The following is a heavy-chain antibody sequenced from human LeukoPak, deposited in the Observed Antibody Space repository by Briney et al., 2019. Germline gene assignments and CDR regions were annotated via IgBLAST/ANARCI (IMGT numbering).Heavy chain of an antibody. V-gene: IGHV3-11*05. CDR2: IGSSSSYT. J-gene: IGHJ4*02. CDR3: ARDGGRGNPPDY. D-gene: IGHD3-16*01. CDR1: GFTFSDYY. Sequence: GGSLRLSCAASGFTFSDYYMSWIRQAPGKGLEWVSYIGSSSSYTNYADSVKGRFTISRDNAKNSLYLQMNSLRAEDTAVYCCARDGGRGNPPDYWGQGTRVTVSS.